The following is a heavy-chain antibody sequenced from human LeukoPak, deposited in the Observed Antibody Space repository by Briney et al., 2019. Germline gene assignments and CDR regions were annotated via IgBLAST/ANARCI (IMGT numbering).Heavy chain of an antibody. D-gene: IGHD5-12*01. V-gene: IGHV3-7*01. CDR3: ARDRSSGYDDI. CDR2: IKQDGSEK. CDR1: GFTVSSNY. J-gene: IGHJ3*02. Sequence: PGRSLRLSCAASGFTVSSNYMSWVRQAPGKGLEWVANIKQDGSEKYYVDSVKGRFTISRDNAKDSLYLQMNSLRAEDTAVYYCARDRSSGYDDIWGQGTMVTVSS.